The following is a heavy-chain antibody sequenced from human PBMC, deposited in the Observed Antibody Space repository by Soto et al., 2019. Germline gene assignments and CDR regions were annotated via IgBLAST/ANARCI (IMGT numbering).Heavy chain of an antibody. J-gene: IGHJ4*02. CDR3: ARGXVXTVDSSGFYEY. CDR1: GGSFSAYY. CDR2: INHSGGT. V-gene: IGHV4-34*01. Sequence: SETLSLTCAVYGGSFSAYYWSWIRQPPGKGLEWIGEINHSGGTSYNPSLKSRVTISVDTSKSQFSLKLTSVTAADRAVYYCARGXVXTVDSSGFYEYWGPGTQVTV. D-gene: IGHD3-22*01.